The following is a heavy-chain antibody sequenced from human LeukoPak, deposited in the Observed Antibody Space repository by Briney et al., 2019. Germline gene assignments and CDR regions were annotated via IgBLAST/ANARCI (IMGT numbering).Heavy chain of an antibody. V-gene: IGHV1-69*05. J-gene: IGHJ3*02. CDR1: GYTFTDYY. D-gene: IGHD3-3*01. CDR3: ARDAPDFWSGFDAFDI. Sequence: ASVKVSCKASGYTFTDYYIHWVRQAPGEGLEWMGRIIPIFGTANYAQKFQGRVTITTDESTSTAYMELSSLRSEDTAVYYCARDAPDFWSGFDAFDIWGQGTMVTVSS. CDR2: IIPIFGTA.